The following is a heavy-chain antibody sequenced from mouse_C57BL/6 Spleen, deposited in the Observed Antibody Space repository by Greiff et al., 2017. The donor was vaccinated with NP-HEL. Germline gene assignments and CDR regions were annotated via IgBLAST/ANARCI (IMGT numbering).Heavy chain of an antibody. D-gene: IGHD2-2*01. CDR1: GYAFSSSW. V-gene: IGHV1-82*01. J-gene: IGHJ3*01. CDR2: IYPGDGDT. CDR3: ARQGGYGYDGFAY. Sequence: QVQLQQSGPELVKPGASVKISCKASGYAFSSSWMNWVKQRPGKGLEWIGRIYPGDGDTNYNGKFKGKATLTADKSSSTAYMQLSSLTSEDSAVYYCARQGGYGYDGFAYWGQGTLVTVSA.